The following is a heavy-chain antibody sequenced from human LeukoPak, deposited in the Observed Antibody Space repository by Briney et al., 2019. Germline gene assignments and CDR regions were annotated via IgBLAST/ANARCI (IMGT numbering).Heavy chain of an antibody. D-gene: IGHD2-2*01. Sequence: ASVKVSCKASGYTFTGYYMHWVRQAPGQGLEWMGWIKPNSGGTNYAQKCQGRVTMTRDTSITTAYMELSRLRSDDTAVYYCARYCSSTSCSIYNWFDPWGQGTLVTVSS. CDR2: IKPNSGGT. CDR1: GYTFTGYY. CDR3: ARYCSSTSCSIYNWFDP. V-gene: IGHV1-2*02. J-gene: IGHJ5*02.